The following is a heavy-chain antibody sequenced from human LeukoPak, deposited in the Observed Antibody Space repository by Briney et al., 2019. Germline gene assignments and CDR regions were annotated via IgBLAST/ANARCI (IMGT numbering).Heavy chain of an antibody. Sequence: GRSLRLSCAASGFTFSSYGMHWVRQAPGKGLEWVAVISYDGSNKYYADSVKGRFTISRDNSKNTLYLQMNSLRAEDTAVYYCCAAAANLYYYYGMDVWGQGTTVTVSS. CDR1: GFTFSSYG. CDR2: ISYDGSNK. J-gene: IGHJ6*02. V-gene: IGHV3-30*03. CDR3: CAAAANLYYYYGMDV. D-gene: IGHD6-13*01.